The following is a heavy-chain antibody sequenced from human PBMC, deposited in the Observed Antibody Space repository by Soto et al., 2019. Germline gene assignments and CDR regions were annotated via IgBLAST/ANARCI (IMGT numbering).Heavy chain of an antibody. CDR2: IYYSGST. J-gene: IGHJ5*02. V-gene: IGHV4-30-4*01. CDR1: GGSISSGDYY. D-gene: IGHD3-3*01. Sequence: PSETLSLTCTVSGGSISSGDYYWSWVRQPPGKGLEWIGSIYYSGSTFYNPSLKSRLTISLDTPKNQFSLKLNSVTAADTAVYYCGRDLASFGVADGKIDPWGQGTLVTVSS. CDR3: GRDLASFGVADGKIDP.